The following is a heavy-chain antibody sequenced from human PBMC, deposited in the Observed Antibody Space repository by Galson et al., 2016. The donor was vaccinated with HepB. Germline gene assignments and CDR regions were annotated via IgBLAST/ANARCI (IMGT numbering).Heavy chain of an antibody. J-gene: IGHJ6*02. CDR3: ARDGGQQLVRWERLRKVYYYYPMDV. CDR1: GFTFKKFG. Sequence: SLRLSCAGSGFTFKKFGMMWVRQAPGKGLEWVSTICGSCGDINYADSVKGRFTISRDNSNNILSLQMNSLRAEDTAVYYCARDGGQQLVRWERLRKVYYYYPMDVWGQGTTVTVSS. D-gene: IGHD6-13*01. V-gene: IGHV3-23*01. CDR2: ICGSCGDI.